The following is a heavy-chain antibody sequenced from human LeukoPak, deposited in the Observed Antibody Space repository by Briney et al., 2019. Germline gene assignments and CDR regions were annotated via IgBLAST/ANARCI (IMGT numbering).Heavy chain of an antibody. CDR1: GYTFTGYY. V-gene: IGHV1-2*02. J-gene: IGHJ6*03. CDR2: INPNSGGT. CDR3: ARVPAANLYYYYYYMDV. D-gene: IGHD2-2*01. Sequence: ASVKVSCKASGYTFTGYYMHWVRQAPGQGLEWMGWINPNSGGTNYAQKFQGRVTMNRDTSISTAYMELSRLRSDDTAVYYCARVPAANLYYYYYYMDVWGKGTTVTVSS.